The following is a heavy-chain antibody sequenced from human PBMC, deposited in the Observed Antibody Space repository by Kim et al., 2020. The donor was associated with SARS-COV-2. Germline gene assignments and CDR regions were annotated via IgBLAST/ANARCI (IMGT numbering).Heavy chain of an antibody. V-gene: IGHV3-30*18. CDR1: GFTFSSYG. CDR2: ISYDGSNK. CDR3: AKDLGSPQSYYYGSGSYYMGIYYYYYGMAV. J-gene: IGHJ6*02. Sequence: GGSLRLSCAASGFTFSSYGMHWVRQAPGKRLEWVAVISYDGSNKYYADSVKGRFTISRDNSKNTLYLQMNSLRAEDTAVYYCAKDLGSPQSYYYGSGSYYMGIYYYYYGMAVWGQGTTVTVSS. D-gene: IGHD3-10*01.